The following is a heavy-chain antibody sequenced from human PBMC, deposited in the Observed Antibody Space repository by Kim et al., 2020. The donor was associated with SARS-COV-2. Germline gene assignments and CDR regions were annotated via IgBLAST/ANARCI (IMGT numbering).Heavy chain of an antibody. CDR3: ARYCSSTSCYGGDY. J-gene: IGHJ4*02. Sequence: NPALKSRDTISVDTSKNQFSLKLSSVTAADTAVYYCARYCSSTSCYGGDYWGQGTLVTVSS. D-gene: IGHD2-2*01. V-gene: IGHV4-39*01.